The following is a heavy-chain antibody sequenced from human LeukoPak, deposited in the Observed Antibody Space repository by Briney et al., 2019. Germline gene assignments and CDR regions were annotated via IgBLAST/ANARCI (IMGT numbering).Heavy chain of an antibody. CDR3: ARDGGAAAGY. V-gene: IGHV3-66*01. Sequence: PGGSLTLLCTASGHTDRNNYMLWVRQAPGEGLEWVSVMYGGGRTYYAGSVQGRFTMTRDNSKNTLYLQMNSLRAEDTAVYYCARDGGAAAGYWGQGTLVTVSS. CDR2: MYGGGRT. J-gene: IGHJ4*02. D-gene: IGHD6-13*01. CDR1: GHTDRNNY.